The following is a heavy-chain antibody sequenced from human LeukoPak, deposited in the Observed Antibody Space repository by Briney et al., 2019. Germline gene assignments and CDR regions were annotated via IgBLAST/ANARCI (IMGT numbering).Heavy chain of an antibody. J-gene: IGHJ5*02. D-gene: IGHD3-16*02. V-gene: IGHV4-59*08. CDR2: IYYSGST. CDR3: ARTLYDYVWGSYRPNWFDP. Sequence: SETLSLTCTVSGGSISSYYWSWIRQPPGKGLEWIGYIYYSGSTNYNPSLKSRVTISVDTSKNQSSLKLSSVTAADTAVYYCARTLYDYVWGSYRPNWFDPWGQGTLVTVSS. CDR1: GGSISSYY.